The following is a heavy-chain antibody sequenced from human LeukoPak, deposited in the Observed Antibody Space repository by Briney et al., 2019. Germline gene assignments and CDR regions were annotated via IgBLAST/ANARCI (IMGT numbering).Heavy chain of an antibody. CDR2: INHSGSN. CDR3: ARSVSYDFWSGHFDY. CDR1: GGSFSGYY. D-gene: IGHD3-3*01. Sequence: SETLSLTCAVYGGSFSGYYWSWIRQPPGKGLEWIGEINHSGSNNYNTSLKSRVTISVDTSKNQFSLKLSSVTAADTAVYYCARSVSYDFWSGHFDYWGQGTLVTVSS. J-gene: IGHJ4*02. V-gene: IGHV4-34*01.